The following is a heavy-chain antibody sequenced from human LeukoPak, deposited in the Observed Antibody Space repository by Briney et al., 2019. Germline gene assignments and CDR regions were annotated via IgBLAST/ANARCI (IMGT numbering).Heavy chain of an antibody. V-gene: IGHV1-3*01. Sequence: ASVTVSFNASGYTFTIYAMHWARHAPGQRLEWMRWNHAHNGNTKYSQKFQDRVTITRDTCASTAYMELSSLRSEDTAVYYCARETVRGVMTYDYYGMDVWGKGTTGTVSS. CDR1: GYTFTIYA. CDR3: ARETVRGVMTYDYYGMDV. D-gene: IGHD3-10*01. CDR2: NHAHNGNT. J-gene: IGHJ6*04.